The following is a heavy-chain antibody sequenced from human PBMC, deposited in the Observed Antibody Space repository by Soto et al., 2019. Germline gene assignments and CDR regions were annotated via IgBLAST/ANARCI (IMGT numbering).Heavy chain of an antibody. D-gene: IGHD6-6*01. CDR1: GGTFSSYA. V-gene: IGHV1-69*13. CDR3: ASDRRRVAAGPYYYYYGMDV. J-gene: IGHJ6*02. CDR2: IIPIFGTA. Sequence: ASVKVSCKASGGTFSSYAISWVRQAPGQGLEWMGGIIPIFGTANYAQKFQGRVTITADESTSTAYMELSSLRSEDTAVCYCASDRRRVAAGPYYYYYGMDVWGQGTTVTVSS.